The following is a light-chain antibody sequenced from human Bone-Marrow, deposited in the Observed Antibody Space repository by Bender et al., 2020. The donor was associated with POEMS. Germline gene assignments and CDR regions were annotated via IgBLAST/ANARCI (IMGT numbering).Light chain of an antibody. CDR3: QVWHGGSSHALGV. J-gene: IGLJ3*02. V-gene: IGLV3-21*02. CDR2: DDS. CDR1: NIGTKS. Sequence: SYVLTQPPSVSVAPGQTVRITCEGNNIGTKSVHWYQQRAGQAPVLVESDDSDRPSGIPERFSGSNSGNTATLTISRVEAGDEADYYCQVWHGGSSHALGVFGGGTKLTVL.